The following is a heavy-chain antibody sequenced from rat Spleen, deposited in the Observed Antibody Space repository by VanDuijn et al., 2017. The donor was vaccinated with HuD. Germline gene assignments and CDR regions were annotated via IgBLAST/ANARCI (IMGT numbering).Heavy chain of an antibody. J-gene: IGHJ2*01. Sequence: EVHLVESGGGLVQPGRSLKLSCAASGFPFSDHYMAWVRQAPTKGLEWVASISYDGDNTYYRDSVKGRFTISRDNAKSTLYLQMDSLRSEETATYYGERWATPYYDGTYYDVDYWGQGVMVTVSS. V-gene: IGHV5S11*01. CDR1: GFPFSDHY. CDR2: ISYDGDNT. CDR3: ERWATPYYDGTYYDVDY. D-gene: IGHD1-12*02.